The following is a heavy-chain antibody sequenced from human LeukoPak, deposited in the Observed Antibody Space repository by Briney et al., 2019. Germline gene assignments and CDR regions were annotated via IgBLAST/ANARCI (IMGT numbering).Heavy chain of an antibody. V-gene: IGHV3-30*04. CDR1: GLTFSSSA. CDR2: ISYTGNIK. D-gene: IGHD1-26*01. CDR3: ARDSYSGSYWGPFDY. Sequence: GGSLRLSCAASGLTFSSSAIHWVRQAPGKGLEWVAIISYTGNIKYYADSVKGRFTISRDNSKSTVYLQMNSLRIEDTAVYYCARDSYSGSYWGPFDYWGQGTLVTVSS. J-gene: IGHJ4*02.